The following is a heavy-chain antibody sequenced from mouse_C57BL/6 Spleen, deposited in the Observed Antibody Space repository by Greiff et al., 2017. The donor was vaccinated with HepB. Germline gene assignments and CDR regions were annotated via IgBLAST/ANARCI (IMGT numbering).Heavy chain of an antibody. D-gene: IGHD2-4*01. V-gene: IGHV1-59*01. CDR3: ARGGLESLFDY. J-gene: IGHJ2*01. CDR1: GYTFTSYW. Sequence: QVQLQQPGAELVRPGTSVKLSCKASGYTFTSYWMHWVKQRPGQGLEWIGVIDPSDSYTNYNQKFKGKATLTVDTSSSTAYMQLSSLTSEDSAVYYCARGGLESLFDYWGQGTTLTVSS. CDR2: IDPSDSYT.